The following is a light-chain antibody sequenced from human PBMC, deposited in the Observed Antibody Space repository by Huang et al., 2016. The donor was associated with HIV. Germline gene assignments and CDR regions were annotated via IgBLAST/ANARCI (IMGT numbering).Light chain of an antibody. Sequence: DIQMTQSPSSLSASVGDRVPITCRASQGISTYLAWYQQKPGKAPTVLIYAASTLQAGVPSRVSGSESGTDFTLTISSLQPEDVATYYCQKYNSVPLTFGGGTKVEIK. V-gene: IGKV1-27*01. CDR2: AAS. J-gene: IGKJ4*01. CDR3: QKYNSVPLT. CDR1: QGISTY.